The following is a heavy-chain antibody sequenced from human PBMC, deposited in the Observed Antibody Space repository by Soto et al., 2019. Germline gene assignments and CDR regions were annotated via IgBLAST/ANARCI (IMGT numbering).Heavy chain of an antibody. CDR3: ARAVAVPADFDY. V-gene: IGHV1-3*01. CDR1: GNTFTGYA. Sequence: ASGKVSCKASGNTFTGYAMHWGRQAPGQRLEWMGWINAGNGNTKYSQKFQGRVTITRDTSASTAYMELSSLRSEDTAVYYCARAVAVPADFDYWGQGTLVTVSS. D-gene: IGHD6-19*01. CDR2: INAGNGNT. J-gene: IGHJ4*02.